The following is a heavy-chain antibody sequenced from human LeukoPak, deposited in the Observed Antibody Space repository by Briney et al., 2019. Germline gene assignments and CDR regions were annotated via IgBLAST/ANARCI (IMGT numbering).Heavy chain of an antibody. J-gene: IGHJ4*02. CDR3: ARVFGRQLPDY. CDR1: GYAFTGYY. D-gene: IGHD1-26*01. V-gene: IGHV1-2*02. CDR2: IKPNSGGT. Sequence: ASVKVSCKASGYAFTGYYLHWVRQAPGQGLEWMGWIKPNSGGTNYAQKFQGRVTMTRDTSISTAYMEVSRLISDDTAVYYCARVFGRQLPDYWGQGTLVIVSS.